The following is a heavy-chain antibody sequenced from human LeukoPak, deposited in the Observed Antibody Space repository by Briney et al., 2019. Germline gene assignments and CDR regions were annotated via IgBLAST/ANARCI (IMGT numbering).Heavy chain of an antibody. CDR2: ISAYNGNT. J-gene: IGHJ4*02. V-gene: IGHV1-18*01. CDR3: ARIDYGGNSVEDY. CDR1: GGTFSSYA. Sequence: GASVKVSCKASGGTFSSYAITWVRQAPGQGLEWMGWISAYNGNTNYAQKLQGRVTMTTDTSTSTAYMELRSLRSDDTAVYYCARIDYGGNSVEDYWGQGTLVTVSS. D-gene: IGHD4-23*01.